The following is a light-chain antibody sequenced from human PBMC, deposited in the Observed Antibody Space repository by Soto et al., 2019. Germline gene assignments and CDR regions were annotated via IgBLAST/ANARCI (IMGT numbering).Light chain of an antibody. V-gene: IGLV1-51*01. CDR2: DNN. CDR1: SSNIGGNS. CDR3: GTWDSSLSPCV. Sequence: QSVLTQPPSVSAAPGQKVTISCSGSSSNIGGNSVSWYQQLPGTAPKLLIYDNNKRPSGIPARFSGSKSGTSATLGITGLQTGDEADYYCGTWDSSLSPCVFGGGTQLTVL. J-gene: IGLJ7*01.